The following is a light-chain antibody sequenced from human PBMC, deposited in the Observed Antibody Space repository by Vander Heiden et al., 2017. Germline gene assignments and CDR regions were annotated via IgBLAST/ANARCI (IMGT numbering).Light chain of an antibody. Sequence: DIQLTQSPSTLSASIGERVTMTCRASQSIFSWLAWYQQKPGKAPKLLMYDASTVQSGVPSRFSGSGSATEFNLTISGLQPDDSATYYCQQDNNYVLFGQGTKVEI. CDR2: DAS. V-gene: IGKV1-5*01. CDR1: QSIFSW. CDR3: QQDNNYVL. J-gene: IGKJ1*01.